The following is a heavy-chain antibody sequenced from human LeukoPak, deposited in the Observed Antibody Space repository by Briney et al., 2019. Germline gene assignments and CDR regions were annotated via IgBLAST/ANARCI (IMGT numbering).Heavy chain of an antibody. CDR3: AREGHIVVVTGLL. J-gene: IGHJ4*02. CDR2: LYTSGST. D-gene: IGHD2-21*02. CDR1: GGSISSGSYY. V-gene: IGHV4-61*02. Sequence: SQTLSLTCTVSGGSISSGSYYWSWIRQPAGKGLEWIGRLYTSGSTNYNPSLKSRVTISVDTSKKQFSLKLSSGTAADTAVYYCAREGHIVVVTGLLWGQGTLVTISS.